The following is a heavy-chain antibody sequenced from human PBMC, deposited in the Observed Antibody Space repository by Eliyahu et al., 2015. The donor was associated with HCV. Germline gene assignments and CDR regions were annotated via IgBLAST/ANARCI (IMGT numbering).Heavy chain of an antibody. J-gene: IGHJ4*02. CDR3: ARSNVDTAMAFDY. CDR2: ISSSSSYI. D-gene: IGHD5-18*01. Sequence: EVQLVESGGGLVKPGGSLRLSCAASGFTFSSYSMNWVRQAPGKGLEWVSSISSSSSYIYYADSVKGRFTISRDNAKNSLYLQMNSLRAEDTAVYYCARSNVDTAMAFDYWGQGTLVTVSS. V-gene: IGHV3-21*01. CDR1: GFTFSSYS.